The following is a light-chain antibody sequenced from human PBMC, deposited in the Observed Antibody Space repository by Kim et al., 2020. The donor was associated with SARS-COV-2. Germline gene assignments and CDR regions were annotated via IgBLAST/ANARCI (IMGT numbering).Light chain of an antibody. Sequence: EIVLTQSPVTLSLSPGERATLSCRASQGVSTFLASYQQKPGQAPRLLIHDASNRPHGIPARFSGSGSGTDFSLTSSSLEPGDFAAYYCQQRNSRSLTFGRGTKVDIK. J-gene: IGKJ3*01. CDR1: QGVSTF. CDR3: QQRNSRSLT. CDR2: DAS. V-gene: IGKV3-11*01.